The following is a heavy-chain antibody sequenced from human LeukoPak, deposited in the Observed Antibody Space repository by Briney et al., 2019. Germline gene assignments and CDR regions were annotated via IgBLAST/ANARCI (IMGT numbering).Heavy chain of an antibody. CDR1: GFTFSSYA. V-gene: IGHV3-23*01. Sequence: PGGSLRLSCAASGFTFSSYAMSWVRQAPGKGLEWVSAISGSGGSTYYAASVKGRFTISRDNSKNTLYLQMNSLRAEDTAIYYCARSIPYGTTWYGRSDYWGQGTLVTVSS. J-gene: IGHJ4*02. CDR2: ISGSGGST. D-gene: IGHD6-13*01. CDR3: ARSIPYGTTWYGRSDY.